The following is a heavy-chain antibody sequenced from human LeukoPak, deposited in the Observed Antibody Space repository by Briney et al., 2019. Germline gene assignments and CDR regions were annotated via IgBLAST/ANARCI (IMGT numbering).Heavy chain of an antibody. CDR2: IRYDGSNK. V-gene: IGHV3-30*02. D-gene: IGHD6-19*01. J-gene: IGHJ4*02. CDR1: GFTFSSYG. CDR3: AKDVRLVDPRYLFDY. Sequence: TGGSLRLSCAASGFTFSSYGMHWVRQAPGKGLEWVAFIRYDGSNKYYADSVKGRFTISRDNSKNTLYLQMNSLRAEDTAVYYCAKDVRLVDPRYLFDYWGQGTLVTVSP.